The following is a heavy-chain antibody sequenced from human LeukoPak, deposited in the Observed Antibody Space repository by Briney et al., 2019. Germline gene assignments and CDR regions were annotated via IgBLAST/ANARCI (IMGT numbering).Heavy chain of an antibody. D-gene: IGHD3-9*01. CDR3: ARVTGRHFDWLPYFDY. CDR1: GYTFTGYY. J-gene: IGHJ4*02. Sequence: ASVKVSCKASGYTFTGYYMHWVRQAPGQGLEWMGWINPNSGGTNYAQKFQGRVTMTRDTSISTAYMELSRLRSDDTAVYYCARVTGRHFDWLPYFDYWGQGTLATVSS. CDR2: INPNSGGT. V-gene: IGHV1-2*02.